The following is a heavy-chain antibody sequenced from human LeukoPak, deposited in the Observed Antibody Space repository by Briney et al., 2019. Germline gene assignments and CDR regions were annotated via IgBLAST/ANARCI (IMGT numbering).Heavy chain of an antibody. CDR3: ARRYCSGGSCYSLGYFDY. CDR2: IYYSGST. Sequence: SETLSPTCTVSGGSISSSSYYWGWIRQPPGKGLEWIGSIYYSGSTYYNPSLKSRATISVDTSKNQFSLKLSSVTAADTAVYYCARRYCSGGSCYSLGYFDYWGQGTLVTVSS. V-gene: IGHV4-39*07. D-gene: IGHD2-15*01. J-gene: IGHJ4*02. CDR1: GGSISSSSYY.